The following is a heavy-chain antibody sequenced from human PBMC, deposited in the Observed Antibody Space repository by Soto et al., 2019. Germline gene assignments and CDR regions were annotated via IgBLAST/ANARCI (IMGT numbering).Heavy chain of an antibody. J-gene: IGHJ4*02. CDR1: GFPFSSYW. V-gene: IGHV3-23*01. D-gene: IGHD5-12*01. CDR3: AKDIRREMATILDY. CDR2: ISGSGGST. Sequence: GGSLRLSCAASGFPFSSYWMSWVRQAPGKGLEWVSAISGSGGSTYYADSVKGRFTISRDNSKNTLYLQMNSLRAEDTAVYYCAKDIRREMATILDYWGQGTLVTVSS.